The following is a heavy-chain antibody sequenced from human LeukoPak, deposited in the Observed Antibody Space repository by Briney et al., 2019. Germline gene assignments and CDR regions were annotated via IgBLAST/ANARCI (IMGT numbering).Heavy chain of an antibody. J-gene: IGHJ6*02. CDR1: GFTFSTSW. CDR3: ARDGGSSTKEPTGGYYYYGMDV. Sequence: PGGSLRLSCAASGFTFSTSWMHWVRQAPGKGLVWVSRIKSDGSTTTYADSVKGRFTISRDNAKNTLFLQMNSLRAEDTAVYYCARDGGSSTKEPTGGYYYYGMDVWGQGTTVTVFS. D-gene: IGHD1-1*01. CDR2: IKSDGSTT. V-gene: IGHV3-74*01.